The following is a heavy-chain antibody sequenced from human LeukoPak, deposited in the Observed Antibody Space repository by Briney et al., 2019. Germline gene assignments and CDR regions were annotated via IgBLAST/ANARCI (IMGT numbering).Heavy chain of an antibody. CDR1: GFSFNNYA. CDR2: ISARLDST. J-gene: IGHJ4*02. D-gene: IGHD3-10*01. CDR3: AKRQVPSALGSFDF. Sequence: GGSLSLSCAASGFSFNNYAMAWVRQVPGKGLEWVSSISARLDSTYYADSVKGRFTISRDNSKNTLYLQMNSLRAEDTAIYYCAKRQVPSALGSFDFWGQGALVTVSS. V-gene: IGHV3-23*01.